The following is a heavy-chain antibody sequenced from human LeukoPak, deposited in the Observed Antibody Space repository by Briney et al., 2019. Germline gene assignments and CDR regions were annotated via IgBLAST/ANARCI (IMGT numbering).Heavy chain of an antibody. CDR1: GYTFTSYD. V-gene: IGHV1-8*01. Sequence: GASVKVSCKASGYTFTSYDINWVRQATGQGLEWMGWMNPNSGNTGYAQKFQGRVTMTRNTSTSTAYMELSSLRSEDTAVYYCARGWGSDSSGYYFDFQHWGQGTLVTVSS. D-gene: IGHD3-22*01. CDR2: MNPNSGNT. CDR3: ARGWGSDSSGYYFDFQH. J-gene: IGHJ1*01.